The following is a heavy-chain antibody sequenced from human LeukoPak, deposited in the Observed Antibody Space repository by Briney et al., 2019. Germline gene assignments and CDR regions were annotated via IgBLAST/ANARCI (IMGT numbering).Heavy chain of an antibody. J-gene: IGHJ4*02. CDR1: CYNFFSYN. CDR3: ATTSVWTRALDS. Sequence: ASVKVACKASCYNFFSYNITWVRQAPGLGLECMGWINPYSGNTTYPQKLRGRVTMTTDPSTSTAYMELRSLRSDATAMYYCATTSVWTRALDSWGQGALVTVSS. D-gene: IGHD6-19*01. CDR2: INPYSGNT. V-gene: IGHV1-18*04.